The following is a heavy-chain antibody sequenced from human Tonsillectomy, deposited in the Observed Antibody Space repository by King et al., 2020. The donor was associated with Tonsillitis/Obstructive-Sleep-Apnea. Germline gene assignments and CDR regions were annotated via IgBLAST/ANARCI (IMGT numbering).Heavy chain of an antibody. Sequence: TLQESGPALVKPTQTLTLTCTFSGFSLSTSGMCVSWIRQPPGKALEWLARIDWDDDKYYSTSLKTRLTISKDTSKNQVVLTMTNMDPVDTATYYCARITMVRGVVGIDYWGQGTLVTVSS. CDR2: IDWDDDK. D-gene: IGHD3-10*01. CDR3: ARITMVRGVVGIDY. V-gene: IGHV2-70*11. CDR1: GFSLSTSGMC. J-gene: IGHJ4*02.